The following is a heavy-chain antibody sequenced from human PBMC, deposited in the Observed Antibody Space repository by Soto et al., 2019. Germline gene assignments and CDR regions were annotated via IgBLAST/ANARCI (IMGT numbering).Heavy chain of an antibody. CDR1: GGSISSYY. D-gene: IGHD3-10*01. Sequence: PSETLSLTCTVSGGSISSYYWSWIRQPPGKGLEWIGYIYYSGSTNYNPSLKSRVTISVDTSKNQFSLKLSSVTAADTAVYYCARAPPSPYGSGSYFSGDFDYGGQGTLVTVSS. CDR2: IYYSGST. CDR3: ARAPPSPYGSGSYFSGDFDY. V-gene: IGHV4-59*01. J-gene: IGHJ4*02.